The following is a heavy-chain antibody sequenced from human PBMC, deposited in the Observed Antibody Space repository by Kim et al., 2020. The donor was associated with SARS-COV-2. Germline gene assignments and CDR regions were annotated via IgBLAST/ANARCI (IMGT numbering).Heavy chain of an antibody. CDR2: IYSGGST. D-gene: IGHD3-10*01. V-gene: IGHV3-66*02. J-gene: IGHJ6*02. CDR1: GFTVSSNY. CDR3: ARDGTHPRRYYYGSGNYYYGMDV. Sequence: GGSLRLSCAASGFTVSSNYMSWVRQAPGKGLEWVSVIYSGGSTYYADSVKGRFTISRDNSKNTLYLQMNSLRAEDTAVYYCARDGTHPRRYYYGSGNYYYGMDVWGQGTTVTVSS.